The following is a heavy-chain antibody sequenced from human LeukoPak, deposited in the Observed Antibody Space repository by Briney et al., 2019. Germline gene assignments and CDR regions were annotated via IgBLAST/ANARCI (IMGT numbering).Heavy chain of an antibody. CDR1: GVSISSYY. Sequence: PSETLSLTCTVSGVSISSYYWSWIRQPPGGGLEWVGDIYYSGSTNYNPSLKRRVTISLATSKSQFSLKLRSVTAADTAVYYCARSGLDSRYYFGMDVWGQGTTVTVSS. D-gene: IGHD5-12*01. CDR2: IYYSGST. V-gene: IGHV4-59*01. CDR3: ARSGLDSRYYFGMDV. J-gene: IGHJ6*02.